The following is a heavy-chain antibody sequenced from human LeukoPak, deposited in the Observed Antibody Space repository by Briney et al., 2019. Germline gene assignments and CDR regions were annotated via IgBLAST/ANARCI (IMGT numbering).Heavy chain of an antibody. CDR2: MSPNSGNT. CDR1: GYTFTSYD. D-gene: IGHD5-24*01. J-gene: IGHJ4*02. CDR3: ATVPIRDGYNQYYFDY. V-gene: IGHV1-8*01. Sequence: GASVKVSCKASGYTFTSYDINWVRQATGQGLEWMGWMSPNSGNTGYAQKFQGRVTMTRNTSISTAYMELSSLRSEDTAVYYCATVPIRDGYNQYYFDYWGRGTLVTVSS.